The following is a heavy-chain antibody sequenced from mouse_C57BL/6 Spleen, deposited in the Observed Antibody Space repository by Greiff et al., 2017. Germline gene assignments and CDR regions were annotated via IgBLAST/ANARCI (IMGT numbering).Heavy chain of an antibody. V-gene: IGHV1-59*01. CDR1: GYTFTSYW. Sequence: QVQLQQPGAELVRPGTSVKLSCKASGYTFTSYWMHWVKQRPGQGLEWIGVIDPSDSYTNYNQKFKGKATLTVDTSSSTAYMQLSSLTSEDSAVYDCARSDYYGSSYLYYYAMDYWGQGTSVTVSS. CDR3: ARSDYYGSSYLYYYAMDY. CDR2: IDPSDSYT. J-gene: IGHJ4*01. D-gene: IGHD1-1*01.